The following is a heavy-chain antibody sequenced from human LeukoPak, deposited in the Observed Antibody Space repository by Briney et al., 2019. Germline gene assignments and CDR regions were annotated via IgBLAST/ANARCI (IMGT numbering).Heavy chain of an antibody. V-gene: IGHV1-2*02. CDR2: INPNSGGT. D-gene: IGHD3-3*01. CDR1: GYTFTAYN. Sequence: ASVRVSCKASGYTFTAYNMYWVRQAPGQGLEWMGWINPNSGGTNYAQKFQSRVTMTRDTSISTAYMELSRLRSDDTAVYYCARAAHPSDYDFWSGLNYWGQGTLVTVSS. CDR3: ARAAHPSDYDFWSGLNY. J-gene: IGHJ4*02.